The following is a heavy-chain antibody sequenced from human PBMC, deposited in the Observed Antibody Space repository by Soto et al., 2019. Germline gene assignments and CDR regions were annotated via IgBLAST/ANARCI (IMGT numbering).Heavy chain of an antibody. CDR1: GGTFSSYT. CDR2: IIPILGIA. D-gene: IGHD6-13*01. CDR3: ARVLGSSWFGNYFDY. J-gene: IGHJ4*02. Sequence: SVKVSCKASGGTFSSYTISWVRQAPGQGLEWMGRIIPILGIANYAQKFQGRVTITADKSTSTAYMELSSLRSEDTAVYYCARVLGSSWFGNYFDYWGQGTLVTVSS. V-gene: IGHV1-69*02.